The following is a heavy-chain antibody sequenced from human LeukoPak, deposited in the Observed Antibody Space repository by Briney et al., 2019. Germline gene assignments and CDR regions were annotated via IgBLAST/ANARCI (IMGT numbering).Heavy chain of an antibody. J-gene: IGHJ1*01. V-gene: IGHV5-51*01. D-gene: IGHD6-19*01. Sequence: GESLKISCKGAGYSFTSYWIGWVRQLPGKGLEWMGIIYPGDSDTKYCPSFQGQVTISADKSIRTAYLQWSSLKASDTAMYYCASIAVAGTVAEYFQHWGQGTLVTVSS. CDR2: IYPGDSDT. CDR1: GYSFTSYW. CDR3: ASIAVAGTVAEYFQH.